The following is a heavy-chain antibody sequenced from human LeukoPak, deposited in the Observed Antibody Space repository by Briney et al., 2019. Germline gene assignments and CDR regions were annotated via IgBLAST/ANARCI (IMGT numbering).Heavy chain of an antibody. CDR2: IIPILGIA. D-gene: IGHD3-22*01. CDR3: ASGDGSGPIPYYYYGMDV. Sequence: ASVKVSCKASGGTFSSYTISWVRQAPGQGLEWMGRIIPILGIANYAQKFQGRVTITADKSTSTAYMELSSLRSEDTAVYYCASGDGSGPIPYYYYGMDVWGQGTTVTVSS. J-gene: IGHJ6*02. V-gene: IGHV1-69*02. CDR1: GGTFSSYT.